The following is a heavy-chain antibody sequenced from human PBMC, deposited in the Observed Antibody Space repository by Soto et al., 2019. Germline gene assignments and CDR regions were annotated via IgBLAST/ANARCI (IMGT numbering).Heavy chain of an antibody. CDR1: GYTFTSYA. Sequence: ASVKVSCKASGYTFTSYAMHWVRQAPGQRLEWMGWINTGNGNTKYSQKFQGRVTFTRDTFASTAYMELSSLRSEDTAVYYCARNYYGSGSYSPPQDYYYGMDVWGQGTTVTVSS. D-gene: IGHD3-10*01. CDR3: ARNYYGSGSYSPPQDYYYGMDV. J-gene: IGHJ6*02. CDR2: INTGNGNT. V-gene: IGHV1-3*04.